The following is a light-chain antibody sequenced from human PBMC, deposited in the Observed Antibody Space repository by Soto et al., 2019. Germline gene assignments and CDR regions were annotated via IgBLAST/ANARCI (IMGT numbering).Light chain of an antibody. J-gene: IGLJ1*01. CDR2: GVI. V-gene: IGLV2-14*01. Sequence: QSALTQPASVSGAPGQSITISCTATNSDVNYVSWHQQHPGKAPKLMIYGVINRSSGVSTRCSGSKSGNTASLTISGLQAEDEADYYCSSSISSNTFVFGTGTKVTVL. CDR1: NSDVNY. CDR3: SSSISSNTFV.